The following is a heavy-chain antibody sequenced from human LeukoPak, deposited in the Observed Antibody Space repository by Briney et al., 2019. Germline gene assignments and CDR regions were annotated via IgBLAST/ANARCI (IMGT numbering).Heavy chain of an antibody. D-gene: IGHD3-10*01. CDR2: IYYSGST. CDR3: RGEPQGMVRGVPYYYYMDV. V-gene: IGHV4-39*01. Sequence: KPSETLSLTCTVSGGSISTSSYYWGWVRQPPGKGLEWIGSIYYSGSTYYNPSLKSRVTISVDTSKNQFSLKLSSVTAADTAVYYCRGEPQGMVRGVPYYYYMDVWGKGTTVTISS. J-gene: IGHJ6*03. CDR1: GGSISTSSYY.